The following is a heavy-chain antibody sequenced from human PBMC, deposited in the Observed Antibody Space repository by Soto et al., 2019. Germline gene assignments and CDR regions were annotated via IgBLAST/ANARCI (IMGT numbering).Heavy chain of an antibody. CDR3: ARDFRPADGDLVYDAFDI. D-gene: IGHD2-2*01. CDR1: GFTFSTSW. J-gene: IGHJ3*02. V-gene: IGHV3-7*01. Sequence: EVQLVESGGDLVQPGGSLRLACAASGFTFSTSWMTWGRQAPGTGVEWVANIRKDGSVIHYGDSVKGRFTIARENDKNSLYLEMATLRVDATAVYFCARDFRPADGDLVYDAFDIWGKGTVVTVSS. CDR2: IRKDGSVI.